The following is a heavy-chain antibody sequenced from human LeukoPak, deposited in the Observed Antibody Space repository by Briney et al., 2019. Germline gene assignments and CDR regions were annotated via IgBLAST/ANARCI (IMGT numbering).Heavy chain of an antibody. CDR3: ARDGAITIFGVVPYNWFDP. CDR2: FIPIFGTA. V-gene: IGHV1-69*01. D-gene: IGHD3-3*01. CDR1: GGTFSSYA. J-gene: IGHJ5*02. Sequence: GSSVKVSCKASGGTFSSYAISWVRQAPGQGLEWMGGFIPIFGTANYAQKFQGRVTITADESTSTAYMELSSLRSEDTAVYYCARDGAITIFGVVPYNWFDPWGQGTLVTVSS.